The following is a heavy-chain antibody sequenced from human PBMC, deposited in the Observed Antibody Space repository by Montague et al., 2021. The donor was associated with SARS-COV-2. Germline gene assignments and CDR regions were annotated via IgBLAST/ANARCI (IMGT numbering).Heavy chain of an antibody. D-gene: IGHD6-13*01. CDR2: ISWNSGSL. V-gene: IGHV3-9*01. J-gene: IGHJ3*02. Sequence: SLSLSLAASGFTFDDYAIHWVRQAPGKGLEWVSGISWNSGSLGYADSVRGRFTISRDNAKNTLYLQMNSLKAEDTALYYCAKDLYSSSWYRVGAFDIWGQGTMVTVSS. CDR1: GFTFDDYA. CDR3: AKDLYSSSWYRVGAFDI.